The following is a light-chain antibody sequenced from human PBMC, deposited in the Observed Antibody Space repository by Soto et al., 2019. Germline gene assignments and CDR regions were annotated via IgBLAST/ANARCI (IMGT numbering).Light chain of an antibody. J-gene: IGKJ5*01. Sequence: DIQMTQYTATLSASVGDRVTITCRASQSISNWLAWYQQKPGKAPQLLIYMASSLESGVPSRFSGSGSGTEFTLTISSLQPDDFATYYCQQRNSYPITFGQGTRLEIK. V-gene: IGKV1-5*03. CDR1: QSISNW. CDR3: QQRNSYPIT. CDR2: MAS.